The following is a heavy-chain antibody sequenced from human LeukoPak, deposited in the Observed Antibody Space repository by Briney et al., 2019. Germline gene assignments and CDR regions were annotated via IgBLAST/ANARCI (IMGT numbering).Heavy chain of an antibody. CDR3: ARPQSRIAVAGRNWFDP. CDR1: GGSISSSSYY. V-gene: IGHV4-39*01. J-gene: IGHJ5*02. CDR2: IYYSGST. D-gene: IGHD6-19*01. Sequence: SETLSLTCTVSGGSISSSSYYWGWIRQPPGKGLEWIGSIYYSGSTYYTPSLKIRVTISVDTSKNQFSLKLSSVTAADTAVYYCARPQSRIAVAGRNWFDPWGQGTLVTVSS.